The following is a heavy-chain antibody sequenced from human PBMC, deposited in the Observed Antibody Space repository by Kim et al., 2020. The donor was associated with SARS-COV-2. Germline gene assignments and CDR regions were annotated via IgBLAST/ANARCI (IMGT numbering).Heavy chain of an antibody. CDR2: I. D-gene: IGHD2-8*01. Sequence: IYYADSVEGRLTICRDNAKNSLFLQMNRLRDEATDLYYCVRDRMGAAFDMWGQGTMVTVSS. V-gene: IGHV3-48*02. CDR3: VRDRMGAAFDM. J-gene: IGHJ3*02.